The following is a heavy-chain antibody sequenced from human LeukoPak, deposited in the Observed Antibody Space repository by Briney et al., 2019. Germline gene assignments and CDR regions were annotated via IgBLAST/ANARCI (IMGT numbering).Heavy chain of an antibody. J-gene: IGHJ2*01. CDR2: IYHSGST. D-gene: IGHD4-17*01. V-gene: IGHV4-59*08. Sequence: PSETLSLTCTVSGGSISSYYWSWIRQPPGKGLEWIGSIYHSGSTYYNPSLKSRVTISVDTSKNQFSLKLSSVTAADTAVYYCARPMTTVRERWYFDLWGRGTLVTVSS. CDR3: ARPMTTVRERWYFDL. CDR1: GGSISSYY.